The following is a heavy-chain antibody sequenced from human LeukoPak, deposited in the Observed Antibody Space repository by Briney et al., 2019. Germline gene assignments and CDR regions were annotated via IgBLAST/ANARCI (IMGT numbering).Heavy chain of an antibody. CDR2: IYYSGST. D-gene: IGHD4-17*01. V-gene: IGHV4-61*01. Sequence: SETLSLTCTVSGGSVSSGNYYWSWIRQPPGKGLEWIGYIYYSGSTNYNPSLKSRVTISVDASKNQLSLKLSSVTAADTAVYYCSRPNHGDYAFDSWGQGTLVTVSS. CDR3: SRPNHGDYAFDS. CDR1: GGSVSSGNYY. J-gene: IGHJ4*02.